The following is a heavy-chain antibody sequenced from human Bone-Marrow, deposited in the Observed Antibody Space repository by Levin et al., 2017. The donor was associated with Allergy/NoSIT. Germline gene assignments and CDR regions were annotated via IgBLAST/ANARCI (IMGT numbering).Heavy chain of an antibody. CDR3: TVAGDPLL. V-gene: IGHV3-15*01. D-gene: IGHD6-19*01. CDR1: GFTFNDAW. J-gene: IGHJ4*02. Sequence: GGSLRLSCAASGFTFNDAWMTWVRQAPGKGLERVGRIKSETDGGTTDYDEPVKGRFTISRDDSKNMLYLQMTSLKTEDTGVYYCTVAGDPLLWGQGTRVTVSS. CDR2: IKSETDGGTT.